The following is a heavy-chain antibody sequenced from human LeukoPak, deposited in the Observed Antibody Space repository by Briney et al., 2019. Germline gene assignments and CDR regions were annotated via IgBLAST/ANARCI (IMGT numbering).Heavy chain of an antibody. CDR3: ARVWFGVPYYFDY. V-gene: IGHV1-8*02. J-gene: IGHJ4*02. Sequence: ASVKVSCKASGYTFTSYGISWVRQATGQGLEWMGWMNPNSGNTGYAQKFQGRVTMTRNTSISTAYMELSSLRSEDTAVYYCARVWFGVPYYFDYWGQGTLVAVSS. CDR1: GYTFTSYG. D-gene: IGHD3-10*01. CDR2: MNPNSGNT.